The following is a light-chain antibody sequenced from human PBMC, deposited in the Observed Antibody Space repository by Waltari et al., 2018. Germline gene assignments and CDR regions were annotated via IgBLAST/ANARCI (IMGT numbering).Light chain of an antibody. CDR3: QHYVRLPAT. Sequence: IVLTPSPCTLSLSPGDRAPLSCRASQSVSRSLAWYQQKPGQAPKLLIYGASTRATGIPDRFTGSGSGTDFSLTISSLEPEDFEIYFCQHYVRLPATFGQGTKVEIK. J-gene: IGKJ1*01. CDR2: GAS. V-gene: IGKV3-20*01. CDR1: QSVSRS.